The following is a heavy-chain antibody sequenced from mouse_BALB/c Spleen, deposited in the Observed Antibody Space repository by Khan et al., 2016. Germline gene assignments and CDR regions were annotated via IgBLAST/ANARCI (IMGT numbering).Heavy chain of an antibody. CDR1: GFTFSSFG. V-gene: IGHV5-17*02. J-gene: IGHJ4*01. Sequence: EVELVESGGGLVQPGGSRKLSCAASGFTFSSFGMHWVRQAPEKGLEWVAYISSGSSTIYYADTVKGRFTISRDYPKNTLFLQMTSHSSEDSAMYCCAGKRARNSCRMECWGRGTSVTVSS. CDR2: ISSGSSTI. D-gene: IGHD3-1*01. CDR3: AGKRARNSCRMEC.